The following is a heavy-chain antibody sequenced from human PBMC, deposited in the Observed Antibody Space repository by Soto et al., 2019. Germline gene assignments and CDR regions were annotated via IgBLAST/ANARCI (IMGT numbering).Heavy chain of an antibody. CDR3: ARWSGHCSNGVCVGLYFYDNGMDV. Sequence: EMQLVESGGGLVKSGGSLRLSCAASGFTFISHSMNWVRQAPGQGLEWVGSISSSRSKIYYADSVKGRFTISRDNAENSLYLQMNSLRADDTAVYYCARWSGHCSNGVCVGLYFYDNGMDVWGQGTTVIVSS. CDR2: ISSSRSKI. J-gene: IGHJ6*02. D-gene: IGHD2-8*01. V-gene: IGHV3-21*01. CDR1: GFTFISHS.